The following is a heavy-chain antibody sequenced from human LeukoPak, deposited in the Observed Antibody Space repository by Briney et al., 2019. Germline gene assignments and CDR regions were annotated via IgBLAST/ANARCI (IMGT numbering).Heavy chain of an antibody. CDR3: VRGYYYDSSGYWVRAFDI. Sequence: SQTLSLTCAVSGGSISSGGYSWSWIRQPPGKGLEWIGYMYHSGTTHYNPSLKRRITISVDRSKNQFSLKLSSVTAADTAVYYCVRGYYYDSSGYWVRAFDIWGQGTMVTVSS. CDR2: MYHSGTT. D-gene: IGHD3-22*01. J-gene: IGHJ3*02. V-gene: IGHV4-30-2*01. CDR1: GGSISSGGYS.